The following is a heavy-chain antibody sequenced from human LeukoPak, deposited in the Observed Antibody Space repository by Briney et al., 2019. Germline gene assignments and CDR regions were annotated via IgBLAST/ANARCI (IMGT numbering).Heavy chain of an antibody. J-gene: IGHJ3*02. CDR3: ARILVPAATAFDI. V-gene: IGHV1-69*13. CDR1: GGTFSSYA. D-gene: IGHD2-2*01. CDR2: IIPIFGTA. Sequence: SVKVSCKAPGGTFSSYAISWVRQAPGQGLEWMGGIIPIFGTANYAQKFQGRVTITADESTSTAYMELSSLRSEDTAVYYCARILVPAATAFDIWGQGTMVTVSS.